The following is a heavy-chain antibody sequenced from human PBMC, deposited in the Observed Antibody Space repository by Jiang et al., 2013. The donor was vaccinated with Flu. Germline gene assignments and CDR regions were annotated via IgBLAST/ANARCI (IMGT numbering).Heavy chain of an antibody. CDR1: GGSISSSSYY. J-gene: IGHJ4*02. D-gene: IGHD4-17*01. Sequence: GSGLVKPSETLSLTCTVSGGSISSSSYYWGWIRQPPGKGLEWIGSIYYSGSTYYNPSLKSRVTISVDTSKNQFSLKLSSVTATDTAVYYCASQTXGDYGDSHFDYWGQGTLVTVSS. CDR2: IYYSGST. CDR3: ASQTXGDYGDSHFDY. V-gene: IGHV4-39*01.